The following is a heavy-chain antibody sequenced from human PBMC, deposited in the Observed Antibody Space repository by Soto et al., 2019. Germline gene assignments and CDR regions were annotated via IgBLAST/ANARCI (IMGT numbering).Heavy chain of an antibody. CDR1: GGTFSSYA. CDR3: ASRTSLNDFWGGYPWYYYGMDV. V-gene: IGHV1-69*06. J-gene: IGHJ6*02. CDR2: LIPIFATA. Sequence: SVKVSCKASGGTFSSYAISWVRPAPGQGLEWMGGLIPIFATANYAQKFQGRVTITADKSTSTADMELSSLRSEDTAVYYCASRTSLNDFWGGYPWYYYGMDVGGQGTTVTVSS. D-gene: IGHD3-3*01.